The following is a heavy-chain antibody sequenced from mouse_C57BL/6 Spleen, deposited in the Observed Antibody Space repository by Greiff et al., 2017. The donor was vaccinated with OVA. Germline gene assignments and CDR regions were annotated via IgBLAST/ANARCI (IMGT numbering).Heavy chain of an antibody. Sequence: EVQLVESGGGLVKPGGSLKLSCATSGFTFSDYGMHWVRQAPEKGLEWVAYISSGSSTIYYADTVKGRFTISRDNAKNTLFLQMTSLRSEDTAMYYCARNAYYSNSDWFAYWGQGTLVTVSA. J-gene: IGHJ3*01. CDR3: ARNAYYSNSDWFAY. CDR1: GFTFSDYG. V-gene: IGHV5-17*01. CDR2: ISSGSSTI. D-gene: IGHD2-5*01.